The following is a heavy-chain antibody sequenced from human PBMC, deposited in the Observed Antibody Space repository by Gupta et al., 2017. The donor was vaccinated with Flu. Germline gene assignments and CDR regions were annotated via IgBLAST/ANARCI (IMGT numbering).Heavy chain of an antibody. CDR2: IKSTVDGGTI. CDR3: ATANRAH. V-gene: IGHV3-15*01. J-gene: IGHJ4*02. CDR1: GLTFSSAW. Sequence: GLTFSSAWMTWIRQAPGKGLEWVGRIKSTVDGGTIDYAAPVKGRFIISRDDSKKTLFLEMTGLKREDTAVYYCATANRAHWGQGTLVTVSS.